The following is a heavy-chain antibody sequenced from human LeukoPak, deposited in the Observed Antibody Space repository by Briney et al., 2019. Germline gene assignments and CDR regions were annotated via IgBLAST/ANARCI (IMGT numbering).Heavy chain of an antibody. CDR1: GFTFTSSA. J-gene: IGHJ6*04. CDR2: IVVGSGNT. CDR3: AAGCSGGSCYTFYYYGMDV. Sequence: SVKVSCKASGFTFTSSAVQWVRQARGQRLEWIGWIVVGSGNTNYAQKFQERVTITRDMSTSTAYMELSSLRSEDTAVYYCAAGCSGGSCYTFYYYGMDVWGKGTTVTVSS. D-gene: IGHD2-15*01. V-gene: IGHV1-58*01.